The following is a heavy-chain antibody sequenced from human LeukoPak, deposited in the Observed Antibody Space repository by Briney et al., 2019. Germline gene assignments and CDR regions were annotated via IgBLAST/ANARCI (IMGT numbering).Heavy chain of an antibody. V-gene: IGHV4-4*02. Sequence: SETLSLTCAVSGGSISSSNWWSWVRQPPGKGLEWIGEIFHSGSSNYNPSLKSRVAISVDTSKNQFSLKLSSVTAADTAVYYCARYYYESSGYWVFDYWGQGTLVTVSS. J-gene: IGHJ4*02. D-gene: IGHD3-22*01. CDR1: GGSISSSNW. CDR2: IFHSGSS. CDR3: ARYYYESSGYWVFDY.